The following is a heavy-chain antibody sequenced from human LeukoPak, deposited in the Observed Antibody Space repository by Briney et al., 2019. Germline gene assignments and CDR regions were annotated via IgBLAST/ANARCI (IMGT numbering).Heavy chain of an antibody. CDR1: GGTFSSYA. CDR3: ARAQETYSSGWYGYAFDI. CDR2: IIPIFGTS. V-gene: IGHV1-69*01. J-gene: IGHJ3*02. Sequence: GSSVKVSCKASGGTFSSYAFGWVRQAPGQGLEWMGGIIPIFGTSNYAQKFQGRVTMTADESTSTAYMELSSLRSEDTALYYCARAQETYSSGWYGYAFDIWGQGTVVTVSS. D-gene: IGHD6-19*01.